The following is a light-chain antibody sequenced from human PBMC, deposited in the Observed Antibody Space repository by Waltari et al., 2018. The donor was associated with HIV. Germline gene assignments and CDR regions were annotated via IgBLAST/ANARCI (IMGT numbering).Light chain of an antibody. CDR1: QSVSSY. CDR2: DAS. J-gene: IGKJ1*01. CDR3: QQYDNWPPWT. Sequence: EIVLTQSPATLSLSPGERATLSCRASQSVSSYLAWYQQKPGRAPRLLIYDASNRATGIPARFSGSGSWTEFTLTISTLHSEDSAVYYCQQYDNWPPWTFGQGTKVEIK. V-gene: IGKV3-11*01.